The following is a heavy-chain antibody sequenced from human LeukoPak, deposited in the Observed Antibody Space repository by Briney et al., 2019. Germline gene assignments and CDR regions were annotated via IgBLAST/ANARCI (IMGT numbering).Heavy chain of an antibody. CDR3: ARAVVEQQWLVTPLDGMDV. CDR1: GYTFTSYY. V-gene: IGHV1-46*01. Sequence: ASVKVSCKASGYTFTSYYMHWVRQAPGQGLEWMGIINPSGGSTSYAQKFQGRVTMTRDTSTSTVYMELSSLRSEDTAVYYCARAVVEQQWLVTPLDGMDVWGQGTTVTVSS. CDR2: INPSGGST. J-gene: IGHJ6*02. D-gene: IGHD6-19*01.